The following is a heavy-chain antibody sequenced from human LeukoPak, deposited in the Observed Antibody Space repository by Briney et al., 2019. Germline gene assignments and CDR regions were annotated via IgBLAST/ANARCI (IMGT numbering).Heavy chain of an antibody. CDR3: ARGRTGGGFDY. Sequence: SETLSLTCAVYGGSFSGYYWSWIRQPPGKGLEWIGEIKHSGSTNYNPSLKSRVTMSVDTSKNQFSLKLSSVTAADTAVYYCARGRTGGGFDYWGQGTLVTVSS. J-gene: IGHJ4*02. D-gene: IGHD3-16*01. CDR2: IKHSGST. CDR1: GGSFSGYY. V-gene: IGHV4-34*01.